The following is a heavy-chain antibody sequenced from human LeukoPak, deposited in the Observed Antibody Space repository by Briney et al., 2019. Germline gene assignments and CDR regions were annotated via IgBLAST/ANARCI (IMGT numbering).Heavy chain of an antibody. V-gene: IGHV1-69*04. Sequence: SVKVSCKASGGTFSSYAISWVRQAPGQGLEWMGRIIPILGIANYAQKFQGRVTITADKSTSTAYMELSSLRSEDTAVYYCASGRGHTDSYGIDYWGQGTLVTVSS. CDR3: ASGRGHTDSYGIDY. CDR2: IIPILGIA. CDR1: GGTFSSYA. D-gene: IGHD5-18*01. J-gene: IGHJ4*02.